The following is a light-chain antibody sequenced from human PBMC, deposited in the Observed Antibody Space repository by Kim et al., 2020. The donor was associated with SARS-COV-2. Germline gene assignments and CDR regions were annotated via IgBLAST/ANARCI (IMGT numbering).Light chain of an antibody. CDR1: QSISSW. J-gene: IGKJ1*01. Sequence: ASVGDRVTITCRASQSISSWLAWYQQKPGKAPKLLIYNASSLQTGVPSRFSGSGSGTEFTLTISSLQPDDFATYYCQQYNSYSWTFGQGTKVDIK. CDR2: NAS. CDR3: QQYNSYSWT. V-gene: IGKV1-5*03.